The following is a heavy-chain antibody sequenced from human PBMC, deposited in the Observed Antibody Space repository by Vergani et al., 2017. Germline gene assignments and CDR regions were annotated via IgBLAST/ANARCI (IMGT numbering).Heavy chain of an antibody. CDR3: ARDFHFFWSGSKHRYYYCMDV. CDR1: GGSISSYY. CDR2: IYTSGST. V-gene: IGHV4-4*07. Sequence: QVQLQESGPGLVKPSETLSLTCTVSGGSISSYYWSWIRQPAGKGLEWIGRIYTSGSTNYNPSLKSRVTMSVDTSKNQFSLKLSSVTAADTAVYYCARDFHFFWSGSKHRYYYCMDVWGKGTTVTVSS. D-gene: IGHD3-3*01. J-gene: IGHJ6*03.